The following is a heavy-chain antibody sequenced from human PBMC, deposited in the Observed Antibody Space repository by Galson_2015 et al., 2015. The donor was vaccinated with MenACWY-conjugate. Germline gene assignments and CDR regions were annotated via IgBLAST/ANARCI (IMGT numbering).Heavy chain of an antibody. D-gene: IGHD1-1*01. CDR3: ARDRNEPAVSLPSNWFDP. CDR2: IDRAGSST. CDR1: GFTFGSYW. J-gene: IGHJ5*02. Sequence: SLRLSCAVSGFTFGSYWMHWVRQVPGKGLVWVSRIDRAGSSTTYADSVKGRFTISRDNAKNTLYLQMNSLRAEDTAVYYWARDRNEPAVSLPSNWFDPWGQGTQVIVSS. V-gene: IGHV3-74*01.